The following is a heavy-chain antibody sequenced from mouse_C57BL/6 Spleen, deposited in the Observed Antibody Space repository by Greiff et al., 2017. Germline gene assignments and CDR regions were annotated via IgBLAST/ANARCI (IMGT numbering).Heavy chain of an antibody. CDR2: ISSGSSTI. D-gene: IGHD3-3*01. J-gene: IGHJ4*01. Sequence: VQLKESGGGLVKPGGSLKLSCAASGFTFSDYGMHWVRQAPEKGMEWVAYISSGSSTIYYAATVKGRFSISRDKAKNPLFLKMTSLSSEDTAMYYCARVLSSPVYAMDYWGQGTSVTVSA. CDR3: ARVLSSPVYAMDY. V-gene: IGHV5-17*01. CDR1: GFTFSDYG.